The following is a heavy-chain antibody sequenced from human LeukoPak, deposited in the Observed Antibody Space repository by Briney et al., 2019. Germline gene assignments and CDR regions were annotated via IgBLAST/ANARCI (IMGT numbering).Heavy chain of an antibody. J-gene: IGHJ6*02. D-gene: IGHD2-15*01. CDR3: ARGFHCSGGSCYLYYYYYGMDV. V-gene: IGHV1-18*01. Sequence: ASVKVSCKASGYTFTSYGISWVRQAPGQGLEWMGWISAYNGNTNYAQKLQGRVTMTTDTSTSTAYMELRSLRSEDTAVYYCARGFHCSGGSCYLYYYYYGMDVWGQGTTVTVSS. CDR1: GYTFTSYG. CDR2: ISAYNGNT.